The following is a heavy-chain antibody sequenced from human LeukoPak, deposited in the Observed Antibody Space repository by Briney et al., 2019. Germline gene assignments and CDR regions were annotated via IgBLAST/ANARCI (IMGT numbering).Heavy chain of an antibody. CDR3: TRDPSVDYDLLSHWFDP. V-gene: IGHV1-46*01. CDR2: INPSGGST. J-gene: IGHJ5*02. Sequence: GASVKVSCKASGYTFTSYYMHWVRQAPGQGLEWMGIINPSGGSTSYAQKFQGRVTMTRDTSTSTVYMELSSLRSEDTAVYYCTRDPSVDYDLLSHWFDPWGQGTLVTVSS. CDR1: GYTFTSYY. D-gene: IGHD3-9*01.